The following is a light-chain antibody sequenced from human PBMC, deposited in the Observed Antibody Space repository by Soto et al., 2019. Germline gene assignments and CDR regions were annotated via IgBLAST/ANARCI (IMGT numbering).Light chain of an antibody. J-gene: IGLJ1*01. CDR2: EVI. CDR1: STDVGDFSF. Sequence: QSVLTQPASVSGSPGQAITISCTGTSTDVGDFSFVSWYQQHPGKAPKVLIYEVINRPSGISNRFSGSKSGNTASLTISGLQAEDEADYYCSSYRSGSILFVFGAGTKVTVL. V-gene: IGLV2-14*01. CDR3: SSYRSGSILFV.